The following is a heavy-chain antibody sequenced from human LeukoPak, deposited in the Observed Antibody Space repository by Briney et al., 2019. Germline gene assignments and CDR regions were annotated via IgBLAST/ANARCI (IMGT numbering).Heavy chain of an antibody. J-gene: IGHJ4*02. V-gene: IGHV1-69*01. Sequence: GPSVKVSCKASGGTFSSYAISWVRQAPGQGLEWMGGIIPIFGTANYAQKFQGRVTITADESTSTAYMELSSLRSEDTAVYYCASFHGSGGGDFDYWGQGTLVTVSS. D-gene: IGHD3-10*01. CDR3: ASFHGSGGGDFDY. CDR2: IIPIFGTA. CDR1: GGTFSSYA.